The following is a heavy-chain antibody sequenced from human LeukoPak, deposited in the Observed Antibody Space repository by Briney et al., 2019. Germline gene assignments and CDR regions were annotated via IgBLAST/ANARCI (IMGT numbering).Heavy chain of an antibody. CDR2: INPSGGST. D-gene: IGHD1-1*01. CDR1: GYTFTSYY. V-gene: IGHV1-46*01. CDR3: ARDGNDGFDY. J-gene: IGHJ4*02. Sequence: ASVKGSCKASGYTFTSYYMHWVRQAPGQGLEWMGIINPSGGSTSYAQKFQGRVTMTRDTSTSTVYMELSSLRAEDTAVYYCARDGNDGFDYWGQGTLVTVSS.